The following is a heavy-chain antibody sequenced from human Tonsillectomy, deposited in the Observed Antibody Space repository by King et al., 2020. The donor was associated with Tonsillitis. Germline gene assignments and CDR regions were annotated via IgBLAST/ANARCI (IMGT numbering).Heavy chain of an antibody. V-gene: IGHV3-53*04. CDR2: IYSGGST. J-gene: IGHJ6*02. CDR1: GFTVSSNY. Sequence: VQLVESGGGLVQPGGSLRLSCAASGFTVSSNYMSWVRQAPGKGLEWVSVIYSGGSTYYADSVKGRFTISRHNSKNTLYLQMNSLKAEDTAVYYCAAMDDYGMDVWGQGTTGTVSS. D-gene: IGHD5-18*01. CDR3: AAMDDYGMDV.